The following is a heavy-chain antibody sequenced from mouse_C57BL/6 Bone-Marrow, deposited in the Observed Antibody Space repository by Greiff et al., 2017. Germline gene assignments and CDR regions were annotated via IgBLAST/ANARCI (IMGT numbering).Heavy chain of an antibody. CDR1: GYAFTNYL. Sequence: QVQLQQSGAELVRPGTSVKVSCKASGYAFTNYLIEWVKQRPGQGLEWIGVINPGSGGTNYNEKFKGKATLTADKSSSTAYMQLSSLTSEDSAVYFCARRGYAPDDWGQGTTLTVSS. D-gene: IGHD2-10*02. CDR3: ARRGYAPDD. CDR2: INPGSGGT. J-gene: IGHJ2*01. V-gene: IGHV1-54*01.